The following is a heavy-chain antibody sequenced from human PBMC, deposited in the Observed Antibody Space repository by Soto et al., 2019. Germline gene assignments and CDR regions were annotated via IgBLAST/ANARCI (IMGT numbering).Heavy chain of an antibody. D-gene: IGHD2-15*01. CDR2: IIIAGGGT. CDR3: AAELYSGGRCCSFDI. J-gene: IGHJ3*02. Sequence: QMHVVQSGPEVKKPGTSVTVSCKTSGIIFSNSAVQWVRQARGQRLEWLGYIIIAGGGTKYSQNLQGKITITRDMSTNTAYMELSSLRSEDTAIYYCAAELYSGGRCCSFDIWGQGTMITVSS. CDR1: GIIFSNSA. V-gene: IGHV1-58*01.